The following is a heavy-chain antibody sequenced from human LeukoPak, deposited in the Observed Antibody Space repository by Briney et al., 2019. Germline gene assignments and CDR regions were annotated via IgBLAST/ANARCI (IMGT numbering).Heavy chain of an antibody. V-gene: IGHV4-39*01. D-gene: IGHD3-22*01. CDR2: ISYSGST. Sequence: SETLSLTCTVSGGSISSYYWSWIRQPPGKGLEWIGSISYSGSTYYNPSLKSRVTISVDTSKNQFSLKLSSVTAADTAVYYCARPGYYYDSSGYYYRDYWGQGTLVTVSS. J-gene: IGHJ4*02. CDR3: ARPGYYYDSSGYYYRDY. CDR1: GGSISSYY.